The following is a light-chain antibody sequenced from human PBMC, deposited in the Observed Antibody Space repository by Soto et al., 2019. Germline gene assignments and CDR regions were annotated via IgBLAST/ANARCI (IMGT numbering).Light chain of an antibody. Sequence: QSALTQPASVSGSPGQSITISCTGTSSDVGGYKYVSWYQQHPGKAPKVMIYEVSNRPSGVSNRFSGSKSGNTASLTISGLQADDEADYYCSSYTSSTTYVFGPGTKLT. CDR1: SSDVGGYKY. CDR3: SSYTSSTTYV. J-gene: IGLJ1*01. CDR2: EVS. V-gene: IGLV2-14*01.